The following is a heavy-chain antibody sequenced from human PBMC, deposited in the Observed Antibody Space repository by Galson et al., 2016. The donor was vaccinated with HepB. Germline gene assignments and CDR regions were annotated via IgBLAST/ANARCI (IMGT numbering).Heavy chain of an antibody. J-gene: IGHJ3*02. Sequence: SLRLSCAASGFSFNNYGMHWVRQAPGKGLEWVAVISYDGGNKYYADSVKGRFTISRDNSKNTLFLQMNSLRTEDTAVYCCAKLPGAAAATSDPFDIWGQGTMVTGS. CDR2: ISYDGGNK. CDR1: GFSFNNYG. D-gene: IGHD6-13*01. CDR3: AKLPGAAAATSDPFDI. V-gene: IGHV3-30*18.